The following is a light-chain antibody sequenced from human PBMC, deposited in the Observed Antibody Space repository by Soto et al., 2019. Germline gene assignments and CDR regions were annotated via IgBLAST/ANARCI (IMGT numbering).Light chain of an antibody. CDR3: QQYGSSPLYT. Sequence: DIVLTQSPGTLSLSPGERATLSCRASQSVSSSYLAWYQQKPGQAPRLLIYGASSRATGIPDRFSGSGSGTDLTLTISRLEPENFAVYYCQQYGSSPLYTFGQGTKVDIK. V-gene: IGKV3-20*01. CDR2: GAS. J-gene: IGKJ2*01. CDR1: QSVSSSY.